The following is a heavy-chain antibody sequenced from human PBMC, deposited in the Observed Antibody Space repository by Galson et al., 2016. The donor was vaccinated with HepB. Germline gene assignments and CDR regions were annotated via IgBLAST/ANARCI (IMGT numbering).Heavy chain of an antibody. J-gene: IGHJ4*02. Sequence: SLRLSCAPSGFTFSSFSMHWVRQAPGKGPEWLSYISSSVDAVYYADSVRGRFTISRDNAKNSLFLQMNSLRVEDTAVYYCARDLGVHAGNYWGQGTLVSVSS. CDR2: ISSSVDAV. CDR1: GFTFSSFS. D-gene: IGHD3-16*01. V-gene: IGHV3-48*01. CDR3: ARDLGVHAGNY.